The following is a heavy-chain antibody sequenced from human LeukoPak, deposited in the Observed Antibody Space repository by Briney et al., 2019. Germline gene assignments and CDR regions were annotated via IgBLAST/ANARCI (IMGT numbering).Heavy chain of an antibody. J-gene: IGHJ5*02. CDR2: IESDGSTT. Sequence: GGSLRLSCAASGFNISNYIMSWVRQAPGKGLVWVSRIESDGSTTRYADSVKGRFTISRDNAKNTMYLQMNSLRAEDTAVYFCARSSGVRGNWFDLWGQGTLVTVSS. CDR3: ARSSGVRGNWFDL. V-gene: IGHV3-74*01. CDR1: GFNISNYI. D-gene: IGHD3-10*01.